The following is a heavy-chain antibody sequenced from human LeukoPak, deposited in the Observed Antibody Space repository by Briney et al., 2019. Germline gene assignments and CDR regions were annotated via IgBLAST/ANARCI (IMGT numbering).Heavy chain of an antibody. V-gene: IGHV3-74*01. D-gene: IGHD3-10*01. CDR1: GFTFSSYW. CDR3: ARSPMVRGVRTDPLRDYYMDV. CDR2: INSDGSRT. J-gene: IGHJ6*03. Sequence: GGSLRLSCAASGFTFSSYWMHWVRQAPGKGLVWVSRINSDGSRTSYADSVKGRFSISRDNAKNTLYLQMNSLRAEDTAVYYCARSPMVRGVRTDPLRDYYMDVWGKGTTVTISS.